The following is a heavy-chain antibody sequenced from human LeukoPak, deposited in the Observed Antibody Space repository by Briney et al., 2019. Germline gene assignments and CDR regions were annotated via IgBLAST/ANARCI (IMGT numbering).Heavy chain of an antibody. CDR2: ISYDSTAI. CDR1: GFTFSTYH. D-gene: IGHD4-11*01. CDR3: ARVWQDYSNTDY. J-gene: IGHJ4*02. Sequence: GGSLRLSCTASGFTFSTYHMVWVRQAPGKGLECLSYISYDSTAIHYADSVRGRFATSRDNAQSSLYLQMNSLTAEDTAIYFCARVWQDYSNTDYWGQGTLVTVSS. V-gene: IGHV3-48*01.